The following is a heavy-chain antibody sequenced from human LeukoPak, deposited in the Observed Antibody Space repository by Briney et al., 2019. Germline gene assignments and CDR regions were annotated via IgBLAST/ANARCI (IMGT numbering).Heavy chain of an antibody. J-gene: IGHJ4*02. D-gene: IGHD6-13*01. CDR1: GFTFSSYW. V-gene: IGHV3-21*01. Sequence: GGSLRLSCAASGFTFSSYWMSWVRQAPGKGLEWVSSISSSSSYIYYADSVKGRFTISRDNAKNSLYLQMNSLRAEDTAVYYCARSNGAAAGTLVFDYWGQGTLVTVSS. CDR3: ARSNGAAAGTLVFDY. CDR2: ISSSSSYI.